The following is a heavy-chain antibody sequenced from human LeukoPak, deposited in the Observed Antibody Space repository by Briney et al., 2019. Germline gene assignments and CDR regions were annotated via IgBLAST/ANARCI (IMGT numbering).Heavy chain of an antibody. D-gene: IGHD6-19*01. CDR3: ARDPGQWLVPNWFDP. Sequence: ASVKVSCKASGGTFSSYAISWVRQAPGQGLEWMGRIIPILGIANYAQKFQGRVTITADKSASTAYMELSSLRSEDTAVYYCARDPGQWLVPNWFDPWGQGTLVTVSS. CDR1: GGTFSSYA. V-gene: IGHV1-69*04. CDR2: IIPILGIA. J-gene: IGHJ5*02.